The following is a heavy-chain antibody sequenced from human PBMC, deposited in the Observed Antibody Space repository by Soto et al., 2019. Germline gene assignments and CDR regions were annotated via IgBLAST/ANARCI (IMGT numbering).Heavy chain of an antibody. D-gene: IGHD3-9*01. CDR3: ARVRYDILTGYSSGYGMDV. V-gene: IGHV1-69*02. Sequence: QVQLVQSGAEVKKPGSSVKVSCKASGGTFSSYTISWVRQAPGQGLEWMGRIIPILGIANYAQKFQGRVTITADKSTSTAYMERSSLRSEDTAVYYCARVRYDILTGYSSGYGMDVWGQGTTVTVSS. J-gene: IGHJ6*02. CDR1: GGTFSSYT. CDR2: IIPILGIA.